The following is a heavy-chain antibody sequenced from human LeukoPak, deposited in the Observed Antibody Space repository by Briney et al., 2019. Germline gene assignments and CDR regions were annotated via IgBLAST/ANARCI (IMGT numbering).Heavy chain of an antibody. J-gene: IGHJ4*02. D-gene: IGHD3-22*01. V-gene: IGHV4-59*01. CDR3: ARATHYYDSIGYAH. CDR2: IYYSGST. CDR1: GGSISSYY. Sequence: SQTLSLTCTVSGGSISSYYWSWIRQPPGKGLEWIGYIYYSGSTNYNPSLKSRVTISVDTSKNQFSLKLSSVTAADTAVYYCARATHYYDSIGYAHWGQGTLVTVSS.